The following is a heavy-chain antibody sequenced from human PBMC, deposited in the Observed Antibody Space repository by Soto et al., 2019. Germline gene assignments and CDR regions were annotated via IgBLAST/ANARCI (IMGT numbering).Heavy chain of an antibody. V-gene: IGHV1-18*04. D-gene: IGHD4-17*01. J-gene: IGHJ4*02. CDR1: GYTFTSYG. CDR2: ISAYNGNT. CDR3: ARERDDYPAEIDFDY. Sequence: GASVKVSCKASGYTFTSYGISRARQAPGQGLEWMGWISAYNGNTNYAQKLQGRVTMTTDTSTSTAYMELRSLRSDDTAVYYCARERDDYPAEIDFDYWGQGTLVTVSS.